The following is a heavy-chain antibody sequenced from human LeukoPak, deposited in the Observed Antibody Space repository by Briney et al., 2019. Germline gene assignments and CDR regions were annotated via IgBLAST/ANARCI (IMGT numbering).Heavy chain of an antibody. CDR3: ARHLSRDAFDI. Sequence: SETLSLTCAVSGVSISSSNWWSWVRQPPGKGLEWIGYIYYSGSTNYNPSLKSRVTISVDTSKNQFSLKLSSVTAADTAVYYCARHLSRDAFDIWGQGTMVTVSS. D-gene: IGHD3-16*02. V-gene: IGHV4-4*02. J-gene: IGHJ3*02. CDR1: GVSISSSNW. CDR2: IYYSGST.